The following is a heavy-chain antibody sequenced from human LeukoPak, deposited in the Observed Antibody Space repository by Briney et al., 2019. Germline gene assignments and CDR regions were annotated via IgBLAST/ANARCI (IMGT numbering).Heavy chain of an antibody. CDR1: GGSFSGYY. V-gene: IGHV4-34*01. CDR2: INHSGST. CDR3: ARGQDTAMVADY. Sequence: KPSETLSLTCAVYGGSFSGYYWSWIRQPPGKGLEWIGEINHSGSTNHNPSLKSRVTISVDTSKNQFSLKLSSVTAADTAVYYCARGQDTAMVADYWGQGPWSPSPQ. J-gene: IGHJ4*02. D-gene: IGHD5-18*01.